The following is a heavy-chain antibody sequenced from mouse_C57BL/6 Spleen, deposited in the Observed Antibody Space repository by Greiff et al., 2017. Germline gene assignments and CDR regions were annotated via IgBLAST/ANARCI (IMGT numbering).Heavy chain of an antibody. D-gene: IGHD2-12*01. J-gene: IGHJ3*01. CDR1: GFNIKDYY. V-gene: IGHV14-2*01. CDR2: IDPEDGET. CDR3: ASPSLYDVPWFAY. Sequence: EVQLVESGAELVKPGASVKLSCTASGFNIKDYYMHWVKQRTEQGLEWIGRIDPEDGETKYAPKFQGKATITADTSSNTAYLQLSRLTSEDTAVYYCASPSLYDVPWFAYWGQGTLVTVSA.